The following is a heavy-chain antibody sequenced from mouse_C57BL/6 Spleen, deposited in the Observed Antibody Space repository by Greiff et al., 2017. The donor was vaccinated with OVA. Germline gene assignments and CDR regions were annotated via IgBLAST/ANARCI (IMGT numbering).Heavy chain of an antibody. V-gene: IGHV1-55*01. D-gene: IGHD2-13*01. J-gene: IGHJ1*03. CDR3: APYGDCEDWYLDD. CDR2: IYPGSGST. Sequence: QVQLQQPGAELVKPGASVKLSCKASGYTFTSYWITWVKQRPGQGLEWIGDIYPGSGSTNYNEKFKSKATLTVDTSSSTAYMQLSSLTSEDSAVYYCAPYGDCEDWYLDDWGTGTTVTVSS. CDR1: GYTFTSYW.